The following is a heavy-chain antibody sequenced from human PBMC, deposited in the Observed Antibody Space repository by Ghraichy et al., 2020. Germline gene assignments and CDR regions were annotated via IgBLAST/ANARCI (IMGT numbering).Heavy chain of an antibody. Sequence: SETLSLTCAVSDGSFSGYYWSWIRQPQGKGLEWIGDINHSGHTNYNPSLKSRVTISVDTSKNKFSLKLSSVTAAVTAVYYCAGRWFGYGLDVWGQGTTVTVSS. CDR3: AGRWFGYGLDV. V-gene: IGHV4-34*01. D-gene: IGHD3-10*01. J-gene: IGHJ6*02. CDR2: INHSGHT. CDR1: DGSFSGYY.